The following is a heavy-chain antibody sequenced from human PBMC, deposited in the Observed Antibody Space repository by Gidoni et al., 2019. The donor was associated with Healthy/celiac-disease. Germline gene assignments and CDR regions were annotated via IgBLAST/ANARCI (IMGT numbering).Heavy chain of an antibody. D-gene: IGHD6-19*01. V-gene: IGHV4-59*01. CDR3: ARYKAVAGNANYYYGMDV. Sequence: QVQLQESGPGLVKPSETLSLTCTVSGGSISSYYWSWIRQPPGKGLEWIGYIYYSGSTNYNPSLKSRVTISVDTSKNQFSLKLSSVTAADTAVYYCARYKAVAGNANYYYGMDVWGQGTTVTVSS. CDR2: IYYSGST. CDR1: GGSISSYY. J-gene: IGHJ6*02.